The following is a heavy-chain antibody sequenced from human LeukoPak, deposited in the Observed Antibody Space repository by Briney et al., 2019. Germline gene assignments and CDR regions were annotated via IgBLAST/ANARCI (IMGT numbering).Heavy chain of an antibody. CDR3: ARSEPPYYDSIPPDY. Sequence: PGGSLRLSCAASGFTFSSYSMNWVRRAPGKGLEWVAVISYDGSNKYYADSVKGRFTISRDNSKNTLYLQMNSLRAEDTAVYYCARSEPPYYDSIPPDYWGQGTLVTVSS. D-gene: IGHD3-22*01. CDR2: ISYDGSNK. CDR1: GFTFSSYS. V-gene: IGHV3-30*03. J-gene: IGHJ4*02.